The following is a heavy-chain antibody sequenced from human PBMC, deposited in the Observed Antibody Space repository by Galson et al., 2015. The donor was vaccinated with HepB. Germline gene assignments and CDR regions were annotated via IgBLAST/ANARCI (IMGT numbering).Heavy chain of an antibody. Sequence: SLRLSCAASGFAFRNFGMSWVRQAPGKGLEWVSVIYSAGSTYYADSVKGRFTISRDNSENTLYLQMNSLRTEDTAVYYCVGTTSKDYWGQGTLVTVSS. CDR2: IYSAGST. CDR3: VGTTSKDY. V-gene: IGHV3-53*01. D-gene: IGHD7-27*01. CDR1: GFAFRNFG. J-gene: IGHJ4*02.